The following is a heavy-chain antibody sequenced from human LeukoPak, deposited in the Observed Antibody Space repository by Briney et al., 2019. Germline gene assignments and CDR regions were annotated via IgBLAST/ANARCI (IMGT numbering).Heavy chain of an antibody. D-gene: IGHD5-18*01. CDR1: GGSISSSSYS. CDR3: ASRGYSYGGNPFDY. V-gene: IGHV4-39*01. J-gene: IGHJ4*02. Sequence: PSETLSLTCTVSGGSISSSSYSWGWIRQPPGKGLEWIGSIYYSGSTYYNPSLKSRVTISVDTSKNQFSLKLSSVTAADTAVYYCASRGYSYGGNPFDYWGQGTLVTVSS. CDR2: IYYSGST.